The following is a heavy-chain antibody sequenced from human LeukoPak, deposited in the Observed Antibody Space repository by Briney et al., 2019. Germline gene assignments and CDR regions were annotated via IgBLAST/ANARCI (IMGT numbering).Heavy chain of an antibody. CDR2: IIPILGIA. D-gene: IGHD3-16*01. J-gene: IGHJ6*03. V-gene: IGHV1-69*04. Sequence: ASVKVSCKASGGTFSSYAISWVRQAPGQGLEWMGRIIPILGIANHAQKFQGRVTITADKSTSTAYMELSSLRVEDTAVYYCARDPLYYVNSVYYYYYMDVWGKGTTVTVSS. CDR3: ARDPLYYVNSVYYYYYMDV. CDR1: GGTFSSYA.